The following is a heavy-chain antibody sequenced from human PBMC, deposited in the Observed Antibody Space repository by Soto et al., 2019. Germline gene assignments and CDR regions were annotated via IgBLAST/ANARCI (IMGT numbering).Heavy chain of an antibody. CDR3: ARAGSSGYYPPAEYFQH. CDR1: GGSISSYY. CDR2: IYYSGST. V-gene: IGHV4-59*01. D-gene: IGHD3-22*01. J-gene: IGHJ1*01. Sequence: QVQLQESGPGLVKPSETLSLTCTVSGGSISSYYWSWIRQPPGKGLEWIGYIYYSGSTNYNPSLKSRVTISVDTSKNQFSLQLSSVTAADTAVYYCARAGSSGYYPPAEYFQHWGQGTLVTVSS.